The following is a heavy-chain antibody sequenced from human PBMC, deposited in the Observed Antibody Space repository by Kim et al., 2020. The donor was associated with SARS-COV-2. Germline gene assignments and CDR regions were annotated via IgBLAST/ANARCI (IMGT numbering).Heavy chain of an antibody. V-gene: IGHV1-69*01. J-gene: IGHJ4*02. CDR3: AREKGSSGCLDY. D-gene: IGHD6-19*01. Sequence: NYGQKFQGRVTMTADESTSTAYMELSSLRSEDTAVYYCAREKGSSGCLDYWGQGTLVTVAS.